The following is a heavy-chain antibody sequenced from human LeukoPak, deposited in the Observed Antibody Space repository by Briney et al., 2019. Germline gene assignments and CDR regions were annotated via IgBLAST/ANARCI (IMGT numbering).Heavy chain of an antibody. CDR3: ARLSSMRIAAALGFDY. Sequence: SETLSLTCTVSGGSLSSSYWSWVRQPPGQGLEWIGYIYYTGNSNYNPSLKSRVTISAATSKKQISLELRSVTAADTAVYYCARLSSMRIAAALGFDYWGQGTLVTVSS. CDR2: IYYTGNS. D-gene: IGHD6-13*01. J-gene: IGHJ4*02. CDR1: GGSLSSSY. V-gene: IGHV4-59*08.